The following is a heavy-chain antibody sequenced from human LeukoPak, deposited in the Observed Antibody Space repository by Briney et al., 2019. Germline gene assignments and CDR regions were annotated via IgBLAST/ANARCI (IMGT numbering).Heavy chain of an antibody. V-gene: IGHV1-18*01. CDR3: ARSGSGYNPIDF. D-gene: IGHD5-12*01. Sequence: GASVKVSCKASGYTFSSSGISWVRQAPGQGLEWMGWISPYNDDTRYEQTLQGRVTMTTDTSTSTVYMELRSLRSDDTAVYYRARSGSGYNPIDFWGQGTRVTVSS. CDR1: GYTFSSSG. CDR2: ISPYNDDT. J-gene: IGHJ4*02.